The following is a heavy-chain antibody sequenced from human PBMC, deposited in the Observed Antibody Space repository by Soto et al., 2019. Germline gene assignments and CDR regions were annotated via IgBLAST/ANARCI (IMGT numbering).Heavy chain of an antibody. J-gene: IGHJ4*02. CDR1: GGSISSYY. CDR3: ARRVDYVWGSYRYSPYFDY. D-gene: IGHD3-16*02. CDR2: IYYSGST. Sequence: SETLSLTCTVSGGSISSYYWSWIRQPPGKGLEWIGYIYYSGSTNYNPSLKSRVTISVDTSKNQFSLKLSSVTAADTAVYYCARRVDYVWGSYRYSPYFDYWGQGTLVTVAS. V-gene: IGHV4-59*08.